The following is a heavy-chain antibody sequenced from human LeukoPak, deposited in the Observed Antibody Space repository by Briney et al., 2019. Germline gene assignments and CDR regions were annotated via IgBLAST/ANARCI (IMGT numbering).Heavy chain of an antibody. Sequence: TSVKVSCKASGGTFSSYAISWVRQAPGQGLEWMGGIIPILGTANYAQKFQGRVTITADESTSTAYMELSSLRSEDTAVYYCARGRSRVLRYFDWLEWGQGTLVTVSS. V-gene: IGHV1-69*13. CDR3: ARGRSRVLRYFDWLE. J-gene: IGHJ4*02. CDR2: IIPILGTA. D-gene: IGHD3-9*01. CDR1: GGTFSSYA.